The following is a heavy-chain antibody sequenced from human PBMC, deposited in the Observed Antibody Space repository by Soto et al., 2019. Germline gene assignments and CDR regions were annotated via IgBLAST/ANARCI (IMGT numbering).Heavy chain of an antibody. CDR3: ARDTYSSGWYMVWFDP. D-gene: IGHD6-19*01. V-gene: IGHV1-3*01. J-gene: IGHJ5*02. CDR2: INAGNGNT. Sequence: ASVKVSCKASGYTFTSYAMHWVRQAPGQRLEWMGWINAGNGNTKYSQKFQGRVTITRDTSASTAYMELSSLRSEDTAVYYCARDTYSSGWYMVWFDPWGQGTPVTVSS. CDR1: GYTFTSYA.